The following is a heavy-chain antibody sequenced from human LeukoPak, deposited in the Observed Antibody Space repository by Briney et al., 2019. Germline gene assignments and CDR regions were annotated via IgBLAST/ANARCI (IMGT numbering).Heavy chain of an antibody. CDR2: IYYSGTT. CDR3: ARLVPPGGGDCTGSNCHTVYYFDY. D-gene: IGHD2-15*01. J-gene: IGHJ4*02. Sequence: SETLSLTCPASGGSITSSSSYWGWIRQPPGKGLEWIGTIYYSGTTYYNPSLKSRVTISIDAAKNQFSLMLTSVTAADTAVYYCARLVPPGGGDCTGSNCHTVYYFDYWGQGTLVTVSS. V-gene: IGHV4-39*01. CDR1: GGSITSSSSY.